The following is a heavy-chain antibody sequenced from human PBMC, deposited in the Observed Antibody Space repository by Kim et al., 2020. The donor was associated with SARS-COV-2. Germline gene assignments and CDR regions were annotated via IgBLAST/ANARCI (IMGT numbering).Heavy chain of an antibody. Sequence: GGSLRLSCAASGFTFDDYAMHWVRQAPGKGLEWVSGISWNSGSIGYADSVKGRFTISRDNAKNSLYLQMNSLRTEDTALYYCAKDHSSGYSPSYYFDYWG. D-gene: IGHD3-22*01. CDR1: GFTFDDYA. CDR3: AKDHSSGYSPSYYFDY. V-gene: IGHV3-9*01. J-gene: IGHJ4*01. CDR2: ISWNSGSI.